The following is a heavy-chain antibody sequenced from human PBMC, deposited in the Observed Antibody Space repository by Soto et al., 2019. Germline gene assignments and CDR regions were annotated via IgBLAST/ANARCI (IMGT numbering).Heavy chain of an antibody. D-gene: IGHD3-22*01. Sequence: VQVLESGGGLVQPGGSLRLSCAASGFTFSIYAMSWVRQAPGQGLEWMGWISAHTGSSEYAQRFQGRVTMTTDRSTSTAYMELRSLRSDDTAVYYCARAFFYQGSDSRGYSFDAFDFWGPGTLVTVSS. CDR2: ISAHTGSS. CDR3: ARAFFYQGSDSRGYSFDAFDF. V-gene: IGHV1-18*04. CDR1: GFTFSIYA. J-gene: IGHJ3*01.